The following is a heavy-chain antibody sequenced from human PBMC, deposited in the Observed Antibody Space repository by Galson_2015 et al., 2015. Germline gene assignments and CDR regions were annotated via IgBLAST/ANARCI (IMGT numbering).Heavy chain of an antibody. D-gene: IGHD7-27*01. CDR3: ARANWGSGNAFDI. J-gene: IGHJ3*02. CDR1: GFTFSSYS. V-gene: IGHV3-48*02. CDR2: ISSSSSTI. Sequence: SLRLSCAASGFTFSSYSMNWVRQAPGKGLEWVSYISSSSSTIYYADSVKGRFTISRDNAKNSLYLQMNSQRDEDTAVYYCARANWGSGNAFDIWGQGTMVTVSS.